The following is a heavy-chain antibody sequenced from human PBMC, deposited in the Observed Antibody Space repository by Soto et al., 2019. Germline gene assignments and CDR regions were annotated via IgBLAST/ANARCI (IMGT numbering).Heavy chain of an antibody. CDR1: GLTFSTYS. CDR3: GSERAYSDSNGHTYAQEYFQH. D-gene: IGHD3-22*01. V-gene: IGHV3-23*01. J-gene: IGHJ1*01. Sequence: EVQLLESGGGLVQPGGSLRLSCAASGLTFSTYSMSWVRQAPGKGLEWVSTISPSGGTTYYADSVKGRFTISRDNSKDTLYLQTNSLRAEDTAVYYCGSERAYSDSNGHTYAQEYFQHWGQGALVTVSS. CDR2: ISPSGGTT.